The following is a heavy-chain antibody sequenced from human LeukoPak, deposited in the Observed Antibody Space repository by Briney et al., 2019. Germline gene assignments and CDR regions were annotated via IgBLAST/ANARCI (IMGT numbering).Heavy chain of an antibody. V-gene: IGHV4-34*01. CDR3: ARDQQGNFDY. D-gene: IGHD7-27*01. CDR2: INHSGST. CDR1: GGSFSDYY. J-gene: IGHJ4*02. Sequence: SETLSLTCAVYGGSFSDYYWSWIRQPPGKGLEWIGEINHSGSTNYNPSLKSRVTISVDTSKNQFSLKLSSVTAADTAVYYCARDQQGNFDYWGQGTLVTVSS.